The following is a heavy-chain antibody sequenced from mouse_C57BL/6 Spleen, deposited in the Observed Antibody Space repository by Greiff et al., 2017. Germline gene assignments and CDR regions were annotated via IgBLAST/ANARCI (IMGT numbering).Heavy chain of an antibody. CDR1: GYTFTSYW. CDR2: INPSSGYT. CDR3: ARSAYGSSYGYAMDY. D-gene: IGHD1-1*01. J-gene: IGHJ4*01. V-gene: IGHV1-7*01. Sequence: VKLMESGAELAKPGASVKLSCKASGYTFTSYWMHWVKQRHGQGLEWIGYINPSSGYTKYNQKFKDKATLTADKSSSTAYMQLSSLTYEDAAVYYCARSAYGSSYGYAMDYWGQGTSVTVSS.